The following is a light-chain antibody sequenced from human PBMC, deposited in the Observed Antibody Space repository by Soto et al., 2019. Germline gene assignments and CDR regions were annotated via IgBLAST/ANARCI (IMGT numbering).Light chain of an antibody. CDR1: SSDVGSYNL. V-gene: IGLV2-23*02. J-gene: IGLJ2*01. Sequence: QSALTQPASVSGSPGQSITISCTGTSSDVGSYNLVSWYRQHPGKVPKLMIYEVSKRPSGISNRFSGSKSGNKASLTISGLQAEDVADYYCCSYAGSRVVFGGGTKVTVL. CDR2: EVS. CDR3: CSYAGSRVV.